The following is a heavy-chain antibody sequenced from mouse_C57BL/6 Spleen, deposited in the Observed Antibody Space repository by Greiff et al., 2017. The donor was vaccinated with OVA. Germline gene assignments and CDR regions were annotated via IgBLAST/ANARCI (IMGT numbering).Heavy chain of an antibody. CDR1: GFTFSSYA. D-gene: IGHD3-1*01. Sequence: EVKLVESGGGLVKPGGSLKLSCAASGFTFSSYAMSWVRQTPEKRLEWVATISDGGSYSYYPDNVTGRFTISRDNAKNNLYLQMSQLKSEDTAMYCCARDRGTGGFAYWGKGTLVTVSA. CDR2: ISDGGSYS. V-gene: IGHV5-4*01. CDR3: ARDRGTGGFAY. J-gene: IGHJ3*01.